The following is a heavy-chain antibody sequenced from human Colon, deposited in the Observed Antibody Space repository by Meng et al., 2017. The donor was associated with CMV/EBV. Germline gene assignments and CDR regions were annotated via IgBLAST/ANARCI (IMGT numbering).Heavy chain of an antibody. CDR1: GFTFSTYW. Sequence: GGSLRLSCAASGFTFSTYWIHWVRQGPGKGLVWVSRFHSDGRSTTYADSVKGRFTISRDNAKNTVYLQMNSLRVEDTAVYYCARDFAAQYFFDHWGQGALVTVSS. D-gene: IGHD2-15*01. CDR3: ARDFAAQYFFDH. J-gene: IGHJ4*02. CDR2: FHSDGRST. V-gene: IGHV3-74*03.